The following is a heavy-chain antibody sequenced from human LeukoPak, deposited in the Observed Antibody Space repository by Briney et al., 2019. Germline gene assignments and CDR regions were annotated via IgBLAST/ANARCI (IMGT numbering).Heavy chain of an antibody. CDR2: ISAYNGNT. CDR1: GYTFTSYG. V-gene: IGHV1-18*01. J-gene: IGHJ4*02. D-gene: IGHD2/OR15-2a*01. CDR3: ARDRTGLGYFYYFDY. Sequence: ASVKVSCKASGYTFTSYGISWVRQAPGQGLEWMGWISAYNGNTNYAQKLQGRVTMTTDTSTSTAYMELRSLRSDDTAVYYCARDRTGLGYFYYFDYWGQGTLVTVSS.